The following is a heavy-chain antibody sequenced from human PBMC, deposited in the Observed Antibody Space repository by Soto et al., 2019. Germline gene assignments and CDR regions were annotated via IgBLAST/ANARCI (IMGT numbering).Heavy chain of an antibody. CDR2: IIPIFGIA. D-gene: IGHD2-21*02. CDR3: ASASRGGDPDGMDV. V-gene: IGHV1-69*13. J-gene: IGHJ6*02. Sequence: SVKVSCKASGGTFSSYAISWVRQAPGQGLEWMGGIIPIFGIANYAQKFQGRVTITADESTSTAYMELSGLRSEDTAVYYCASASRGGDPDGMDVWGQGTTVTVSS. CDR1: GGTFSSYA.